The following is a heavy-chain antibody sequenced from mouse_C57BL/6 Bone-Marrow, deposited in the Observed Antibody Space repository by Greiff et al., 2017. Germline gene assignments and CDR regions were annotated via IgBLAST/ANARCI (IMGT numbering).Heavy chain of an antibody. Sequence: VQVVESGAELVKPGASVKISCKASGYSFSSYWMNWVKQRPGKSLEWIGQIYPGDGDTNYNGKFKGKATLTADKSSSTAYMQLSSLTSDDSAVYFCARGAYWGQGTLVTVSA. V-gene: IGHV1-80*01. CDR1: GYSFSSYW. CDR3: ARGAY. J-gene: IGHJ3*01. CDR2: IYPGDGDT.